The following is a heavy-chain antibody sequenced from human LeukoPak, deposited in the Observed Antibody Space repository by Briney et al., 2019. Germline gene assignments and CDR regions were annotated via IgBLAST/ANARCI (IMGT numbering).Heavy chain of an antibody. CDR1: GFTLSRYW. Sequence: GGSLRLSCAASGFTLSRYWMHCVRQAPGKGLVWVSRIKSDGSSTNYADSVKGRFTISRDNAKNTLYLQMNSLRAEDTAVYYCARDGYNSDFGDYWGQGTLVTVSS. V-gene: IGHV3-74*01. D-gene: IGHD5-24*01. J-gene: IGHJ4*02. CDR2: IKSDGSST. CDR3: ARDGYNSDFGDY.